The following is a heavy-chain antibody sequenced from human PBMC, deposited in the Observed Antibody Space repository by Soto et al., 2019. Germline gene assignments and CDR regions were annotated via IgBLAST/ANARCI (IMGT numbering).Heavy chain of an antibody. V-gene: IGHV3-33*01. CDR3: ARVGYYDSSGYYSAFDY. Sequence: HPGGSLRLSCAASGFTFSSYGMHWVRQAPGKGLEWVAVIWYDGSNKYYADSVKGRFTISRDNSKNTLYLQMNSLRAEDTAVYYCARVGYYDSSGYYSAFDYWGQGTLVTVSS. J-gene: IGHJ4*02. CDR2: IWYDGSNK. CDR1: GFTFSSYG. D-gene: IGHD3-22*01.